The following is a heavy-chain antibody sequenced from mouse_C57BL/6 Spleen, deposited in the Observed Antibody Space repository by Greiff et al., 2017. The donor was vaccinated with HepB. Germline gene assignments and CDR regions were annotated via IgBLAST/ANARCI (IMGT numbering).Heavy chain of an antibody. V-gene: IGHV14-4*01. CDR1: GFNIKDDY. CDR3: TTLIYYGSDY. D-gene: IGHD1-1*01. J-gene: IGHJ2*01. CDR2: IDPENGDT. Sequence: VQLKESGAELVRPGASVKLSCTASGFNIKDDYMHWVKQRPEQGLEWIGWIDPENGDTEYASKFQGKATITADTSSNTAYLQLSSLTSEDTAVYYCTTLIYYGSDYWGQGTTLAVSS.